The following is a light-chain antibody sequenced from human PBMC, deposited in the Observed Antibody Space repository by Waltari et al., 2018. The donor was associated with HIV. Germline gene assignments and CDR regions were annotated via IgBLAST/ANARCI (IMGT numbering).Light chain of an antibody. CDR1: ESISTF. V-gene: IGKV1-5*03. Sequence: DIQLTQSTSTLSVSVGDRVTITCRASESISTFLVWYQQKPGKAPRLLIFGASSLQNGVPSRFIGGGSGTDFTLTISSLQPDDFATYYCQHYKSSFRTFGQGTRVEMK. CDR2: GAS. CDR3: QHYKSSFRT. J-gene: IGKJ1*01.